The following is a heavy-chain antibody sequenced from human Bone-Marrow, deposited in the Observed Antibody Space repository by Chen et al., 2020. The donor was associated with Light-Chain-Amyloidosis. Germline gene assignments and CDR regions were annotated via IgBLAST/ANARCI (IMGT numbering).Heavy chain of an antibody. Sequence: QVQLQESGPGLVKPSETLSLTCTVSGASISNYYWSWIRQPPGKGLEWIGYIYYSGSTNYNPSLKSRVTISVDTSKNQFSLKLSSVTAADTAVYYCARGRQTFGVWGKGTTVTVSS. D-gene: IGHD3-10*01. V-gene: IGHV4-59*01. J-gene: IGHJ6*04. CDR3: ARGRQTFGV. CDR1: GASISNYY. CDR2: IYYSGST.